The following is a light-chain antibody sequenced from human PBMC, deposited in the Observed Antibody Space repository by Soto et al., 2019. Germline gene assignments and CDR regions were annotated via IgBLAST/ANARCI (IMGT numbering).Light chain of an antibody. Sequence: QSALTQPPSASGSPGQSVAISCTGTSSDVGGYNYVSWYQQHPGKAPKLMIYEVNKRPSGVPDRFSGSKSGNTASLTVSGLKAADEADYYCSSYAGSSNVFGTGTKLTVL. CDR2: EVN. CDR3: SSYAGSSNV. J-gene: IGLJ1*01. V-gene: IGLV2-8*01. CDR1: SSDVGGYNY.